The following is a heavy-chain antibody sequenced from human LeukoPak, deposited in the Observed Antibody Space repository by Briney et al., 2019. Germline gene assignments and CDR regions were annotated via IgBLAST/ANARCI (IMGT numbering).Heavy chain of an antibody. CDR1: GFTFSSYD. J-gene: IGHJ4*02. CDR3: ARAVGATKEIDY. D-gene: IGHD1-26*01. CDR2: IGTAGDT. Sequence: PGGSLRLSCAASGFTFSSYDMHWVRQATGKGLEWVSAIGTAGDTYYPGSVKGRFTISRENAKNSLYLQMNSLRAGDTAVYYCARAVGATKEIDYWGQGTLVTVSS. V-gene: IGHV3-13*01.